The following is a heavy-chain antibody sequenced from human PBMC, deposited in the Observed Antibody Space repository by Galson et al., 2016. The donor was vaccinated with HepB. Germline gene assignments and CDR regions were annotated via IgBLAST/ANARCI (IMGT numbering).Heavy chain of an antibody. CDR3: ARGNYGMDY. CDR2: ITGGGETI. CDR1: GFIFNDYY. J-gene: IGHJ4*02. V-gene: IGHV3-11*01. D-gene: IGHD3-16*01. Sequence: SLRLSCAATGFIFNDYYMTWIRQAPGKGLEWVAHITGGGETIYYSDSARGRFTISRDNTKYSLSLQMDSLRAEDTAIYFCARGNYGMDYWGQGTLVTVSS.